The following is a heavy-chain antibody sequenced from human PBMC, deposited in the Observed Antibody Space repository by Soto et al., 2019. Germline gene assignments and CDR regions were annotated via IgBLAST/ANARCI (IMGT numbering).Heavy chain of an antibody. J-gene: IGHJ6*02. CDR1: GYTFTGYY. V-gene: IGHV1-2*04. CDR3: ARGPIVVVPAAIYYYGMDV. D-gene: IGHD2-2*01. Sequence: QVQLVQSGAEVKKPGASVKVSCKASGYTFTGYYMHWVRQAPGQGLEWMGWINPNSGGTNYAQKLQGWVTMTRDTSISTAYMELSRLRSDDTAVYYCARGPIVVVPAAIYYYGMDVWGQGTTVTVSS. CDR2: INPNSGGT.